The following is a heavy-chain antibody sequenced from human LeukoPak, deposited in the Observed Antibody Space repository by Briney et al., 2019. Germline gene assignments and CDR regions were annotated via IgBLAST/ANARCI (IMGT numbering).Heavy chain of an antibody. CDR2: ISWNSGSI. Sequence: GGSLRLSCAASGFTFDDYAMHWVRQAPGKGLEWVSGISWNSGSIGYADSVKGRFTIFRDNAKNSLYLQMNSLRAEDTALYYCAKDLRDGSLDYWGQGTLVTVSS. CDR1: GFTFDDYA. J-gene: IGHJ4*02. V-gene: IGHV3-9*01. D-gene: IGHD5-24*01. CDR3: AKDLRDGSLDY.